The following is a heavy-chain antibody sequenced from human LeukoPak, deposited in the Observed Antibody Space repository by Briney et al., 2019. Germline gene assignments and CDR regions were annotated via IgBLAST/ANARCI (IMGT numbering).Heavy chain of an antibody. D-gene: IGHD6-6*01. CDR3: AREEDSSAIRSSDGMDV. Sequence: GGSLRLSCAASGFTFSSYSMNWVRQAPGKGLEWVSSISSSSSYIYYADSVKGRFTISRDNSKNTLYLQTNSLRAEDTAVYYCAREEDSSAIRSSDGMDVWGQGTTVTVSS. J-gene: IGHJ6*02. CDR2: ISSSSSYI. V-gene: IGHV3-21*01. CDR1: GFTFSSYS.